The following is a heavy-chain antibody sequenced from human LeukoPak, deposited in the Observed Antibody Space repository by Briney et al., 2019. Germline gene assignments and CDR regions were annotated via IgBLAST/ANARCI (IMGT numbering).Heavy chain of an antibody. CDR3: ARDQLVTMVRGVILN. CDR1: GYTFTGYY. V-gene: IGHV1-2*02. Sequence: GASVKVSCKASGYTFTGYYMHWVRQAPGQGLEWMGWINPNSGGTNYAQKFQGRVTMTRDTSISTAYMELSRLRSDDTAVYYCARDQLVTMVRGVILNWGQGTLVTVSS. D-gene: IGHD3-10*01. J-gene: IGHJ4*02. CDR2: INPNSGGT.